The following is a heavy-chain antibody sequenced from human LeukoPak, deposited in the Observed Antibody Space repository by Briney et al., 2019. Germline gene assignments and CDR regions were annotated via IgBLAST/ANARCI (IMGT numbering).Heavy chain of an antibody. D-gene: IGHD2/OR15-2a*01. CDR2: IKQGGSEK. V-gene: IGHV3-7*03. CDR3: ARHFG. J-gene: IGHJ4*02. Sequence: PGGALTLSCAASGFTLNNSWMSWIRQAPGPGLEWVANIKQGGSEKYDVDSVKGRFTITRDTARYSLYLEMNSLRDEDTAVYYCARHFGWGQGRLVTVSS. CDR1: GFTLNNSW.